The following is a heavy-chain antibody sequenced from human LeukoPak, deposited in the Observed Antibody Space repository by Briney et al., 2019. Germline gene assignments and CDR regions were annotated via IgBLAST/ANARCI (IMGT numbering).Heavy chain of an antibody. Sequence: PGGSLRLSCEASGFTFTDYYMSWIRQAPGTGLEWISYISTSGSITLYADSVKRRFTISRDNAKNSLYLQMNSLRADDTAVYYCPREALVPDYCGQRTPVTVSS. CDR1: GFTFTDYY. CDR3: PREALVPDY. D-gene: IGHD1-26*01. CDR2: ISTSGSIT. V-gene: IGHV3-11*01. J-gene: IGHJ4*02.